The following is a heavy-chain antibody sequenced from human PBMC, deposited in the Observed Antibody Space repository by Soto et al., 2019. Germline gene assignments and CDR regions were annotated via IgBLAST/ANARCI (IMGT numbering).Heavy chain of an antibody. D-gene: IGHD6-25*01. CDR3: AKQPLKVPLRFDY. CDR2: ISSSSGST. J-gene: IGHJ4*02. V-gene: IGHV3-23*01. CDR1: ELTFSTYA. Sequence: EVQLLESGEGLVQPGGSLGLPGATPELTFSTYALPWFPRPPGKGLEWVSSISSSSGSTFYADSVKGRFTISRDNSENTLSLQMNSLRAEDTAVYYCAKQPLKVPLRFDYWGQGTLVTVSS.